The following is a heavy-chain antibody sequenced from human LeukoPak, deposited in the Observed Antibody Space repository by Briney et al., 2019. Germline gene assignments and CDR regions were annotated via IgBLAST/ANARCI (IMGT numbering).Heavy chain of an antibody. CDR1: GYSFTSYW. CDR3: ARLPNYYDSSGYYYAAFDI. CDR2: IYPGDSDT. V-gene: IGHV5-51*01. Sequence: SGESLKISCKGSGYSFTSYWIGWVRQMPGKGLEWMGIIYPGDSDTRYSPSFQGQVTISADKSISTAYLQWSSLKASDTAMYYCARLPNYYDSSGYYYAAFDIWGQGTMVTVSS. J-gene: IGHJ3*02. D-gene: IGHD3-22*01.